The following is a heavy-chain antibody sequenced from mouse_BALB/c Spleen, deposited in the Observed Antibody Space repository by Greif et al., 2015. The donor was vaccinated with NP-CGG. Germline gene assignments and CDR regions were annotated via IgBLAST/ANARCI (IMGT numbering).Heavy chain of an antibody. Sequence: VHLVESGAELVRPGTSVKVSCKASGYAFTNYLIGWVKQRPGQGLEWIGVINPGSGGTNYNEKFKGKATLTADKSSSTAHMQLSSLTSDDSAVYFCARDYYGSSSYYAMDYWGQGTSVTVSS. CDR1: GYAFTNYL. CDR3: ARDYYGSSSYYAMDY. V-gene: IGHV1-54*01. CDR2: INPGSGGT. D-gene: IGHD1-1*01. J-gene: IGHJ4*01.